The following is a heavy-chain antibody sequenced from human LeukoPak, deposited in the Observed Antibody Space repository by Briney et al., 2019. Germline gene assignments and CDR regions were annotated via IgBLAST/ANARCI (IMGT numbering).Heavy chain of an antibody. D-gene: IGHD6-19*01. CDR2: INAGNGKT. Sequence: GASVKVSCQASGYTFTRYAMHWVRQAPGQRLEWMGWINAGNGKTKYSQEFQGRVTITRDTSASTAYMGLSSLRSEDMAVYYCARSSSGCFRYYLDYWGQGTLVTVSS. J-gene: IGHJ4*02. CDR3: ARSSSGCFRYYLDY. CDR1: GYTFTRYA. V-gene: IGHV1-3*03.